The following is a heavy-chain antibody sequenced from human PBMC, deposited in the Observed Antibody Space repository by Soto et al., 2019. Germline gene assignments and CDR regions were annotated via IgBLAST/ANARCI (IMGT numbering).Heavy chain of an antibody. Sequence: GESLKISCKGSGYSFINYWIGWVRQMPGKGLEWMGIIYPGDSDTRYSPSVQGQVTIAVDTSITTAHLHWSSLKASDSGMYCCARLSGLDVMDVWGQGTTVTVSS. CDR3: ARLSGLDVMDV. J-gene: IGHJ6*02. V-gene: IGHV5-51*01. CDR2: IYPGDSDT. D-gene: IGHD4-17*01. CDR1: GYSFINYW.